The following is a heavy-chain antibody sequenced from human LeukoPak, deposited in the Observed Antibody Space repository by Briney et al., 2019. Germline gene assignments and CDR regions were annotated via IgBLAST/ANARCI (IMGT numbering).Heavy chain of an antibody. CDR3: ARGGIPDY. CDR1: GGSISRGSYF. Sequence: PSETLSLTCTVSGGSISRGSYFWSWIRQPAGKGLEWIGRFYTSATPNYNPSLKSRVTISVDTSRNQFSLRLSSVTAADTAVYYCARGGIPDYWGQGILDTVSS. D-gene: IGHD2-21*01. V-gene: IGHV4-61*02. J-gene: IGHJ4*02. CDR2: FYTSATP.